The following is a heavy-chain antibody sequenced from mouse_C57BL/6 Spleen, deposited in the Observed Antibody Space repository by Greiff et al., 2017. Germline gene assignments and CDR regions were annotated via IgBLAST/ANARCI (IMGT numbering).Heavy chain of an antibody. V-gene: IGHV5-16*01. CDR1: GFTFSDYY. J-gene: IGHJ1*03. CDR3: AREPVLGYFDV. Sequence: EVQVVESEGGLVQPGSSMKLSCTASGFTFSDYYMAWVRQVPEKGLEWVANINYDGSSTYYLDSLKSRFIISRDNAKNILYLQMSSLKSEDTATYYCAREPVLGYFDVWGTGTTVTVSS. CDR2: INYDGSST.